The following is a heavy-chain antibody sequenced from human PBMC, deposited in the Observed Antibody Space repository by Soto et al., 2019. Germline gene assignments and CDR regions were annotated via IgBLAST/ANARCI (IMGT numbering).Heavy chain of an antibody. CDR3: ARGDATIFGGEQAGWFDP. CDR2: INAGNGNT. J-gene: IGHJ5*02. Sequence: QVQLVQSGAEVKKPGASVKVSCKASGYTFTSYAMHWVRQAPGQRLEWMGWINAGNGNTKYSQKFQGRVTITRDTSASTAYMELSSLRAEDTAVYYCARGDATIFGGEQAGWFDPWGQGTLVTVSS. V-gene: IGHV1-3*01. D-gene: IGHD3-3*01. CDR1: GYTFTSYA.